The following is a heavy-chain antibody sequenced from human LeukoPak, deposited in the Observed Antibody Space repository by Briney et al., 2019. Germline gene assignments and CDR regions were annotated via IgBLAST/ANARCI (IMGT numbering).Heavy chain of an antibody. Sequence: ASVKVSCKASGGTFSSYAISWVRQAPGQGLEWMGRIIPIFGTANYAQKFQGRVTITTDESTSTAYMELSSLRSEDTPVYYCAFSSPYSSGWYPYFQHWGQGTLVTVSS. J-gene: IGHJ1*01. D-gene: IGHD6-19*01. V-gene: IGHV1-69*05. CDR1: GGTFSSYA. CDR2: IIPIFGTA. CDR3: AFSSPYSSGWYPYFQH.